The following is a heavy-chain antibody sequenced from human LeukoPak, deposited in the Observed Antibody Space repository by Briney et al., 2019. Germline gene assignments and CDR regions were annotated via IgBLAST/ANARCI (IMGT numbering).Heavy chain of an antibody. CDR3: ARDLVGYSSNFDY. D-gene: IGHD5-18*01. CDR2: IIPIFGTA. V-gene: IGHV1-69*13. Sequence: SVKVSCKASGGTFSSYAISWVRQAPGQGLESMGGIIPIFGTANYAQKFQGRVTITADESTSTAYMELSSLRSEDTAVYYCARDLVGYSSNFDYWGQGTLVTVSS. CDR1: GGTFSSYA. J-gene: IGHJ4*02.